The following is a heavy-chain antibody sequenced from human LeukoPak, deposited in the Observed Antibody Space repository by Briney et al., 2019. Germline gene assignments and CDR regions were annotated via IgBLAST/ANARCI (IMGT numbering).Heavy chain of an antibody. D-gene: IGHD5-18*01. CDR1: GFTFSSYG. J-gene: IGHJ4*02. CDR2: IRYDGSNK. V-gene: IGHV3-30*02. Sequence: GGSLRLSCAASGFTFSSYGMHWVRQAPGKGLEWVAFIRYDGSNKYYADSVKGRFTISRDNSKNTLYLQMNSLRAEDTAVYYCAKDERGYSYGTFFDYWGQGTLVTVSS. CDR3: AKDERGYSYGTFFDY.